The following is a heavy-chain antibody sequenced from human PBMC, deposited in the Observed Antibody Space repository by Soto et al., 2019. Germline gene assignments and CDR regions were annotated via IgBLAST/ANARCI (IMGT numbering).Heavy chain of an antibody. CDR3: ARCRELLPSDV. CDR2: ISYDGSNK. V-gene: IGHV3-30*04. D-gene: IGHD1-26*01. J-gene: IGHJ6*04. Sequence: GGSLRLSCAASGFTFSSYAMHWVRQAPGKGLEWVAVISYDGSNKYYAYSVKGRFTISRDNSKNTLYLQMNSLRAEDTAVYYCARCRELLPSDVWGKGTTVTVSS. CDR1: GFTFSSYA.